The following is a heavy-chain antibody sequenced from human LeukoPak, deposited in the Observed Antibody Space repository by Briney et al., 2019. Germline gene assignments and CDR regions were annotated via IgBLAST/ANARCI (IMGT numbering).Heavy chain of an antibody. CDR2: IYTSGST. J-gene: IGHJ6*04. CDR1: GVSISSYY. V-gene: IGHV4-4*07. Sequence: PSETLSLTCTVSGVSISSYYWSWIRQRAGKGLEWIGRIYTSGSTDYNPSLKSRVTVSVDKSRNQFSLRLSPVTAADTAVYYCARDFVMAVWGKGTTVTVSS. CDR3: ARDFVMAV.